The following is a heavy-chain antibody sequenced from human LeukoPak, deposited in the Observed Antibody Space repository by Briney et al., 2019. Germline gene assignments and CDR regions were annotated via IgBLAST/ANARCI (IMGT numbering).Heavy chain of an antibody. CDR3: ARGATAGASVY. J-gene: IGHJ4*02. Sequence: SVTVSCKASGGTFSSYAISWVRQAPGQGLEWMGGIIPIFGTANYAQKFQGRVTITTDESTSTAYMELSSLRAEDTAVYYCARGATAGASVYWGQGTLVTVSS. D-gene: IGHD6-13*01. CDR2: IIPIFGTA. CDR1: GGTFSSYA. V-gene: IGHV1-69*05.